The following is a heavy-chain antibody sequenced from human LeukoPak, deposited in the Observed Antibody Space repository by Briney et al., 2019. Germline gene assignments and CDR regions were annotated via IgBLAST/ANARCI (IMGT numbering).Heavy chain of an antibody. V-gene: IGHV1-69*01. CDR1: GGTFSSYA. Sequence: SVTVSCKASGGTFSSYAISWVRQAPGQGLEWMGGIIPIFGTAHYAQKFQGRVTNPADESTRTAYMDVNSLSSEHTAVYYCARRGLPAARPSYNWFEPWGQGNPVTVSS. D-gene: IGHD2-2*01. CDR2: IIPIFGTA. J-gene: IGHJ5*02. CDR3: ARRGLPAARPSYNWFEP.